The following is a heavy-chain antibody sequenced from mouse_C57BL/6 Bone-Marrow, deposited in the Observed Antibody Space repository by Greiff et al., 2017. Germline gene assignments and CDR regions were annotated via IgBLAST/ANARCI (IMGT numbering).Heavy chain of an antibody. J-gene: IGHJ1*03. CDR2: ISSGSSTI. V-gene: IGHV5-17*01. D-gene: IGHD1-1*01. Sequence: EVQLQASGGGLVKPGGSLKLSCAASGFTFSDYGMHWVRQAPEKGLEWVAYISSGSSTIYYADTVKGRFTISRDNAKNNLFLQMTSLRSEVTAMYYCATLYYYGSSRYWYFDVWGTGTTVTVSS. CDR3: ATLYYYGSSRYWYFDV. CDR1: GFTFSDYG.